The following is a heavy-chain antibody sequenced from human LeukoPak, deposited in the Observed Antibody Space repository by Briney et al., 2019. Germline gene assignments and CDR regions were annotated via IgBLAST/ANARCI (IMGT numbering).Heavy chain of an antibody. D-gene: IGHD3-22*01. CDR3: AKDREYYYDSSGLNSYFDY. V-gene: IGHV3-53*01. CDR2: IYSGGST. Sequence: GGSLRLSCAASGFTVSSNYMSWVRQAPGKGLEWVSVIYSGGSTYYADSVKGRFTISRDNSKNTLYLQMNSLRAEDTAVYYCAKDREYYYDSSGLNSYFDYWGQGTLVTVSS. J-gene: IGHJ4*02. CDR1: GFTVSSNY.